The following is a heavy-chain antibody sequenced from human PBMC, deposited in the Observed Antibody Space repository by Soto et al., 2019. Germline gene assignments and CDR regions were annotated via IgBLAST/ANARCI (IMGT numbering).Heavy chain of an antibody. Sequence: SETLSLTCAVYGGSFSGYYWSWIRQPPGKGLEWIGEINHSGSTNYNPTLRSRVTISVDTSKNQFSLKLSSVTAADTAVYYCARVSGIYYYGMDVWGQGTTVT. CDR2: INHSGST. CDR1: GGSFSGYY. D-gene: IGHD3-10*01. CDR3: ARVSGIYYYGMDV. V-gene: IGHV4-34*01. J-gene: IGHJ6*02.